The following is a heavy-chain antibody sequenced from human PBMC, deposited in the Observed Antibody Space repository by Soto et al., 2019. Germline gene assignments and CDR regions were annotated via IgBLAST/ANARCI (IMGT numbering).Heavy chain of an antibody. D-gene: IGHD2-2*02. Sequence: QVQLVQSGAEVKTPGASVKVSCKASGYTFTKYDMNWVRQAPGQGLEWMGWMNPTSGNTGYAQKFQGRLTMTWDTAIGIAHLELSSLRNEDAAVYYCARSDGHTFNGLDSWGQGTLVTVSA. CDR2: MNPTSGNT. V-gene: IGHV1-8*01. CDR1: GYTFTKYD. CDR3: ARSDGHTFNGLDS. J-gene: IGHJ5*01.